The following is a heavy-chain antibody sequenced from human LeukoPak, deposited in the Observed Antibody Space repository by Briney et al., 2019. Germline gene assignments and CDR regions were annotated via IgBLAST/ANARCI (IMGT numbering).Heavy chain of an antibody. CDR2: ISGDGDNT. D-gene: IGHD1-26*01. CDR3: AKGVRSGTYYNCFDP. Sequence: GGSLRLSCAASGLTLDDSALHWVRQAPGKGLEWISLISGDGDNTYYADSVKGRFTISRDTSTNSLYLQMSSLRAEDTAFYYCAKGVRSGTYYNCFDPWGQGTLVTVSS. CDR1: GLTLDDSA. J-gene: IGHJ5*02. V-gene: IGHV3-43*02.